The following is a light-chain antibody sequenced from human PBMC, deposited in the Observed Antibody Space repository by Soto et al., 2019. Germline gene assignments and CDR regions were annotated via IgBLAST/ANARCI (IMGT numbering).Light chain of an antibody. J-gene: IGLJ1*01. CDR3: QSYDSSLSDYV. CDR2: GNS. CDR1: TSIIGAGYD. Sequence: QSVLTQPPSVSGAPGQRVTISCTGSTSIIGAGYDVHWYQQLPGTAPKLLIYGNSNRPSGVPDRFSGSKSGTSASLAITGLQAEEDADYYSQSYDSSLSDYVFGTGTKLTVL. V-gene: IGLV1-40*01.